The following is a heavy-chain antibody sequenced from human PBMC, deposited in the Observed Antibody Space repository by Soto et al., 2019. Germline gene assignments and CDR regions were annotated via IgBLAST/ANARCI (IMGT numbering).Heavy chain of an antibody. Sequence: GSLRLSCAASVFTFSSYWMHWVRQAPGKGLVWVSRINSDGSSTSYADSVKGRFTISRDNAKNTLYLQMNSLRAEDTAVYYCARDERSTSWTIDYWGQGTLVTVSS. CDR2: INSDGSST. D-gene: IGHD2-2*01. V-gene: IGHV3-74*01. J-gene: IGHJ4*02. CDR1: VFTFSSYW. CDR3: ARDERSTSWTIDY.